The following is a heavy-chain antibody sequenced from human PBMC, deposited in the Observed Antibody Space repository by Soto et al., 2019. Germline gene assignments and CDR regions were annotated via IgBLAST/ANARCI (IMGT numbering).Heavy chain of an antibody. V-gene: IGHV3-48*03. CDR3: ARGDSSSWYSSNWFDP. CDR1: GFTFSSYE. CDR2: ISSSGSTI. D-gene: IGHD6-13*01. Sequence: GGSLRLSCAASGFTFSSYEMNWVRQAPGKGLEWVSYISSSGSTIHYADSVKGRFTISRDNAKNSLYLQMNSLRAEDTAVYYCARGDSSSWYSSNWFDPWGQGTLVTVSS. J-gene: IGHJ5*02.